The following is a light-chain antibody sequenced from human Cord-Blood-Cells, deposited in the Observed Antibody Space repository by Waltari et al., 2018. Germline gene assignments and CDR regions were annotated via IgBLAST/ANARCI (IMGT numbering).Light chain of an antibody. J-gene: IGLJ2*01. V-gene: IGLV2-8*01. CDR3: SSYAGSK. CDR1: SSAVGGYNY. Sequence: QSALTQPPSASGSPGQSVTISCPGTSSAVGGYNYVSWYQQHPGKAPNLMIYEVSTGPSGVPDRFSGSKSGNTASLTVSGLQAEDEADYYCSSYAGSKFGGGTKLTVL. CDR2: EVS.